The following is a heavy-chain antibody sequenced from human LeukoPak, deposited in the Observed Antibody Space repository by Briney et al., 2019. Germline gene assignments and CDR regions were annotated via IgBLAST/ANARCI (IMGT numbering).Heavy chain of an antibody. V-gene: IGHV4-38-2*02. J-gene: IGHJ5*02. CDR3: ARTRKYYDFWSGYYTGGKNWFDP. CDR2: IYQSETA. CDR1: GYSISSGYF. D-gene: IGHD3-3*01. Sequence: SETLSLTCTVSGYSISSGYFWGWMRQPPGKGLEWIGSIYQSETAHYNPSLKSRVTISVDTSKNQFSLKLSSVTAADTAVYYCARTRKYYDFWSGYYTGGKNWFDPWGQGTLVTVSS.